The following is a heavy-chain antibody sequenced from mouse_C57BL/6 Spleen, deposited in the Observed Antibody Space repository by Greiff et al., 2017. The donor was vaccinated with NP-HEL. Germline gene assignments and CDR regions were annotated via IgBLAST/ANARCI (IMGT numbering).Heavy chain of an antibody. CDR1: GFTFSDYG. V-gene: IGHV5-17*01. CDR2: ISSGSSTI. D-gene: IGHD1-1*01. J-gene: IGHJ1*03. CDR3: ARNYYGSSSYWYFDV. Sequence: DVKLVESGGGLVKPGGSLKLSCAASGFTFSDYGMHWVRQAPEKGLEWVAYISSGSSTIYYADQVKSRFPISRDNAKNTLFLQMPSLRSEDTAMYYCARNYYGSSSYWYFDVWGTGTTVTVSS.